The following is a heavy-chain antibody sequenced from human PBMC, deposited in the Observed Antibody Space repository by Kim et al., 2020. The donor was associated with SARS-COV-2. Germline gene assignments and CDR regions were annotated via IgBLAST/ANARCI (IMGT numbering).Heavy chain of an antibody. Sequence: SVKVSCKASGFTFTSSAVQWVLQARGQRLEWRGWIVVGSGNTNYAQTFQERVTITRDMSTSTAYMELSSLRSEDTAVYYCAAEGSGSSTPFEPWGQGTL. CDR1: GFTFTSSA. J-gene: IGHJ5*02. V-gene: IGHV1-58*01. CDR2: IVVGSGNT. D-gene: IGHD3-10*01. CDR3: AAEGSGSSTPFEP.